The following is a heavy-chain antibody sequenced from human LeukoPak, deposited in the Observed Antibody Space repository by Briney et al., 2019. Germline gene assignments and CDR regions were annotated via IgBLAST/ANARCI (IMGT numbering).Heavy chain of an antibody. Sequence: PSETLSLTCTVSGGSITSFYWGWFRQPPGKGLEWIGYIYHSGSTNYNPSLKSLVTISIDTSRIQFSLKLSSVTAADTAVYYCARGRYDTSGYPDDFWGQGTLVTVSS. V-gene: IGHV4-59*08. CDR1: GGSITSFY. CDR2: IYHSGST. CDR3: ARGRYDTSGYPDDF. J-gene: IGHJ4*02. D-gene: IGHD3-22*01.